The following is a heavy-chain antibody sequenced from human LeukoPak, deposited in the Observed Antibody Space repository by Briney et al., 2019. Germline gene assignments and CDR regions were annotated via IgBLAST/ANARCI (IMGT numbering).Heavy chain of an antibody. J-gene: IGHJ4*02. CDR1: GGSISSYY. Sequence: SETLSLTCTVSGGSISSYYWSWIRQPPGKGLEWIGYIYYSGSTNYNPSLKSRVTISVDTSKNQFSLKLSSVTAAYTAVYYCARDGRLGYSSSSVWGQGTLVTVSS. CDR3: ARDGRLGYSSSSV. CDR2: IYYSGST. V-gene: IGHV4-59*01. D-gene: IGHD6-6*01.